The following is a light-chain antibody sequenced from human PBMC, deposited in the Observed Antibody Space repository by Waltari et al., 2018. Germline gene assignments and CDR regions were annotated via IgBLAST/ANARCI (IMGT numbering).Light chain of an antibody. CDR1: QDIVNF. V-gene: IGKV1-27*01. J-gene: IGKJ2*01. Sequence: DIQMTQSPSSLSASVGARVTITCRARQDIVNFLAWYQQKPGRVPKLLIYAASTTQLGVPSRFRGSGSGTDFTLTISSLQAEDVATYYCQKYNSAPPTFGQGTKVEIK. CDR2: AAS. CDR3: QKYNSAPPT.